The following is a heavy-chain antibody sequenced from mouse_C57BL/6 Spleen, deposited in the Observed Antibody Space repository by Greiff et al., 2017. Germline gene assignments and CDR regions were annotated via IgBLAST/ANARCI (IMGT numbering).Heavy chain of an antibody. CDR2: FYPGSGSI. D-gene: IGHD1-1*01. CDR3: ARREGYYGSSPYFDV. CDR1: GYTFTEYT. Sequence: VQLVESGAELVKPGASVKLSCKASGYTFTEYTIHWVKQRSGQGLEWIGWFYPGSGSIKYNEKFKDKATLTADKSSSTAYMELSRLTSEDSAVYFCARREGYYGSSPYFDVWGTGTTVTVSS. V-gene: IGHV1-62-2*01. J-gene: IGHJ1*03.